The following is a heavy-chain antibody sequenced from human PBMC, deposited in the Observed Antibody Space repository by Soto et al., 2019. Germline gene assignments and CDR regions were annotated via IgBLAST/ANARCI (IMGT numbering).Heavy chain of an antibody. CDR3: ATAYTVISHFAC. J-gene: IGHJ4*02. D-gene: IGHD2-2*02. V-gene: IGHV4-59*01. CDR1: GGSISSYY. Sequence: QVQLQESGPGLVKPSETLSLTCTVSGGSISSYYWTWIRQPPGKGLEWIGYIYHSGSTNYNPSLTSRVTMSVDTSKNQFSLKLTSVTAADTAVYYCATAYTVISHFACWGQGTLVTVSS. CDR2: IYHSGST.